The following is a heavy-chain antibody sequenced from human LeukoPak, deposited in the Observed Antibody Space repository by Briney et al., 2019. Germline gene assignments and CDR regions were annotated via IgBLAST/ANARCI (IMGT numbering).Heavy chain of an antibody. V-gene: IGHV3-21*01. CDR3: AASTKHTAMVDY. D-gene: IGHD5-18*01. CDR2: IGSSSSYI. CDR1: GFTFSTYW. Sequence: PGGSLRLSCAASGFTFSTYWMHWVRQAPGTGLEWVSSIGSSSSYIYYADSVKGRFTISRDNAKNSLHLQMNSLRAEDTAVYYCAASTKHTAMVDYWGQGTLVTVSS. J-gene: IGHJ4*02.